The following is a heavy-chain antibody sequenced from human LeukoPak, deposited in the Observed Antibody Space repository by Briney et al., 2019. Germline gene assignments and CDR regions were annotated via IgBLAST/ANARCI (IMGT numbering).Heavy chain of an antibody. D-gene: IGHD5-18*01. CDR1: GFTFSSYS. J-gene: IGHJ4*02. CDR3: ARGVLSGWAAMAFDY. V-gene: IGHV3-21*01. CDR2: ISSSSSYI. Sequence: GGSLRLSCAASGFTFSSYSMNWVRQAPGRGLEWVSSISSSSSYIYYADSGKGRFTISRDNAKNSLYLQMNSLRAEDTAVYYCARGVLSGWAAMAFDYWGQGTLVTVSS.